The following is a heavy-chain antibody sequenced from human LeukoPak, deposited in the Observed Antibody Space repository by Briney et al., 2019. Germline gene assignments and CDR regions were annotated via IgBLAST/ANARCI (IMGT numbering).Heavy chain of an antibody. V-gene: IGHV3-48*04. D-gene: IGHD6-19*01. J-gene: IGHJ3*02. Sequence: GGSLRLSCAASGFTFSTYSMNWVRQAPGKGLEWLSYISSSSSTIDSIYYADSVKGRFTISRDNAKNSLYLQMNSLRAEDTAVYYCARDREVYSSGWYRKGSAFDIWGQGTMVTVSS. CDR2: ISSSSSTIDSI. CDR3: ARDREVYSSGWYRKGSAFDI. CDR1: GFTFSTYS.